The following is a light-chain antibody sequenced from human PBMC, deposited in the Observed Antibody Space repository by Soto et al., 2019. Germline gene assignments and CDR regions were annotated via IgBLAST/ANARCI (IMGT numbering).Light chain of an antibody. CDR1: MSDIGVYDF. Sequence: QSALTQPPSASGSPGQSVTISCTGTMSDIGVYDFVSWYQQHPGKAPRLIIYEVGQRPSGVPDRFSGSKSGNTASLTVSGLQAAYEADYFCKSYAGSNTYVFGSGTKLTVL. J-gene: IGLJ1*01. CDR2: EVG. CDR3: KSYAGSNTYV. V-gene: IGLV2-8*01.